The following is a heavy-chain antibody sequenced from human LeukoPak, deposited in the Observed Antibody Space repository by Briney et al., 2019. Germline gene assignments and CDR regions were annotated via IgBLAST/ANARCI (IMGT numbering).Heavy chain of an antibody. J-gene: IGHJ6*02. CDR2: IYSGGST. CDR1: GFTVSSNY. Sequence: GGSLRLSCAASGFTVSSNYMSWVRQAPGKGLEWVSVIYSGGSTYYADSVKGRFTISRDNSKNTLYLQMNSLRAEDTAVYYCARGGSNTRDYYYGMDVRGQGTTVTVSS. D-gene: IGHD4-11*01. V-gene: IGHV3-66*01. CDR3: ARGGSNTRDYYYGMDV.